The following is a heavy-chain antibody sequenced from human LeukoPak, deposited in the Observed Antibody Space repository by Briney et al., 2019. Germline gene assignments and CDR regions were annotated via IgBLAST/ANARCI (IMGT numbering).Heavy chain of an antibody. CDR2: IYYSGST. J-gene: IGHJ4*02. Sequence: PSETLSLTCTVSGGSISSYYWSWIRQPPGKGLEWIGYIYYSGSTNYNPSLKSRATISVDTSKNQFSLKLSSVTAADTAVYYCASGVGDLYYFDYWGQGTLVTVSS. CDR1: GGSISSYY. CDR3: ASGVGDLYYFDY. D-gene: IGHD2-21*02. V-gene: IGHV4-59*01.